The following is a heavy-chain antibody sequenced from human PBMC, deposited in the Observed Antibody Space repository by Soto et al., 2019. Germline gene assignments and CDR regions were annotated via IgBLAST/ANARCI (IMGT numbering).Heavy chain of an antibody. J-gene: IGHJ4*02. CDR1: GFTFSDYY. CDR2: ISRSGGTI. Sequence: QVQLVESGGGLVKPGGSLRLSCAASGFTFSDYYMSWIRQAPGKGLEWVSDISRSGGTIYYADSVKGRFTISRDNAKNSMCLQMNSLRAEDTAGYYCARPFCTNGVCYSLNYWGQGTLVTVSS. D-gene: IGHD2-8*01. V-gene: IGHV3-11*01. CDR3: ARPFCTNGVCYSLNY.